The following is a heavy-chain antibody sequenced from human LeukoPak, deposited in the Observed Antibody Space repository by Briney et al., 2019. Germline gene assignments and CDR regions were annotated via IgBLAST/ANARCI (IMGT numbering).Heavy chain of an antibody. V-gene: IGHV1-69*13. CDR2: IIPIFGTA. D-gene: IGHD3-3*01. CDR3: GGRSGYSYYYYYYGMDV. CDR1: GGTFSSYA. Sequence: ASVKVSCKASGGTFSSYAISWVRQAPGQGLEWMGGIIPIFGTANYAQKFQGRVTITADESTSTAYMELSSLRSEDTAVYYCGGRSGYSYYYYYYGMDVWGQGTTVTVSS. J-gene: IGHJ6*02.